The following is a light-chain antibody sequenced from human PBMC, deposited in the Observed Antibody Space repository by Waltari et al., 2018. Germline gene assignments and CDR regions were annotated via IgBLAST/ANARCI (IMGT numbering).Light chain of an antibody. CDR1: QSVSRY. J-gene: IGKJ2*01. CDR2: AAS. Sequence: DIQMTQSPSSLAASVGDRVILSCRASQSVSRYLNWYQQKPGKAPKLLISAASTLQSGVPSRFSGSGSGTDFTLTINSLQPEDFAVYYCQQSYTTPMYTFGQGTKLEI. V-gene: IGKV1-39*01. CDR3: QQSYTTPMYT.